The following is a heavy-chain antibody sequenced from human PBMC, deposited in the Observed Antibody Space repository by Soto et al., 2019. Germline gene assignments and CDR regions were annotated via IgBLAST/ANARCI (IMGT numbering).Heavy chain of an antibody. J-gene: IGHJ4*02. CDR3: ASQGSGSYYPTGGGGY. D-gene: IGHD3-10*01. CDR2: IYYSGST. Sequence: QLQLQESGPGLVKPSETLSLTCTVSGGSISSSSYYWGWIRQPPGKGLEWIGSIYYSGSTYYNPSLKGRVTISVDTSKNQFSLKLSSVTAADTAVYYCASQGSGSYYPTGGGGYWGQGTLVTVSS. V-gene: IGHV4-39*01. CDR1: GGSISSSSYY.